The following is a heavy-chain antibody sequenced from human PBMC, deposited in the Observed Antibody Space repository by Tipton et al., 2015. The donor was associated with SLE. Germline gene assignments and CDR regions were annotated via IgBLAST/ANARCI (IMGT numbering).Heavy chain of an antibody. D-gene: IGHD6-6*01. CDR3: ARGRVAARRVGLDF. V-gene: IGHV4-34*01. Sequence: TLSLTCTVSGGSISGYYWSWIRQPPGKGLEWIGEITYRGRAEYNPSLMSRVTVSIDTSKNQFSLKLTSVTAADTAVYFCARGRVAARRVGLDFWGQGILVTVSS. J-gene: IGHJ4*02. CDR2: ITYRGRA. CDR1: GGSISGYY.